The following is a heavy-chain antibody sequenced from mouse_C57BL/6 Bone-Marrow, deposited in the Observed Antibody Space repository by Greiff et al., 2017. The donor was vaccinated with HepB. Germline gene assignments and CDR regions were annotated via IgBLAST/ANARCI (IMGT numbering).Heavy chain of an antibody. J-gene: IGHJ2*01. CDR3: ARFGGDY. CDR1: GYTFTSYG. CDR2: IYPGDGDT. Sequence: VQLQQSGAELARPGASVKLSCKASGYTFTSYGISWVKQRTGQGLEWIGEIYPGDGDTNYNGKFKGKATLTADKSSSTAYMQLSSLTSEDSAVYFCARFGGDYWGQGTTLTVAS. V-gene: IGHV1-81*01.